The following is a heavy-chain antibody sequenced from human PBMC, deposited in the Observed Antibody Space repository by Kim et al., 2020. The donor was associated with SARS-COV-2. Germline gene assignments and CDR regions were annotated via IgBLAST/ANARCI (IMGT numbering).Heavy chain of an antibody. D-gene: IGHD2-15*01. Sequence: YPGDSYTGYSPSFQGQVTISADKSISTAYLQWSSLKASDTAMYYCARIGDYWGQGTLVTVSS. J-gene: IGHJ4*02. CDR3: ARIGDY. V-gene: IGHV5-51*01. CDR2: YPGDSYT.